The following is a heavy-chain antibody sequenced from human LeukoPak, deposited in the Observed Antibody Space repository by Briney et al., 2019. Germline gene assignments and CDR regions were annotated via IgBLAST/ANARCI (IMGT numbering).Heavy chain of an antibody. CDR1: GFTFSSYG. CDR2: IWYDGSNK. CDR3: ARDHHRLRRRIGIDY. V-gene: IGHV3-33*01. Sequence: GRSLRLSCAASGFTFSSYGMHWVRQAPGKGLEWVAVIWYDGSNKYYADSVKGRFTISRDNSKNTLYLQMNSLRAEDTAVYYCARDHHRLRRRIGIDYWGQGTLVTVSS. J-gene: IGHJ4*02. D-gene: IGHD3-10*01.